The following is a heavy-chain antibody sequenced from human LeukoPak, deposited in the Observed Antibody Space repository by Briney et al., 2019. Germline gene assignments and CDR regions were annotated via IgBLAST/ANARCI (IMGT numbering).Heavy chain of an antibody. CDR2: ISRSSSYI. CDR1: GFTFSSYS. D-gene: IGHD1-26*01. Sequence: GGSLRLSCAASGFTFSSYSMNWVRQAPGKGLEWVSSISRSSSYIYYADSVKGRFTISRDNAKNSLYLQMNSLRAEDTAVYYCARDRRELLFYFDYWGQGTLVTVSS. V-gene: IGHV3-21*01. CDR3: ARDRRELLFYFDY. J-gene: IGHJ4*02.